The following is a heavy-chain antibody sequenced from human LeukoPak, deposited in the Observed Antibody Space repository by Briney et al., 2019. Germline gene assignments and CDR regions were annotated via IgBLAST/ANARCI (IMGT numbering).Heavy chain of an antibody. V-gene: IGHV3-53*01. D-gene: IGHD1-26*01. CDR2: IYSGGST. J-gene: IGHJ4*02. CDR3: ARIYSGSYSDY. Sequence: PGGSLRLSRAASGLTVSSNYMSWVRQAPRKGLEWVSVIYSGGSTYYADSVKGRFTISRDNSKNTLYLQMNSLRAEDTAVYYCARIYSGSYSDYWGQGTLVSVSS. CDR1: GLTVSSNY.